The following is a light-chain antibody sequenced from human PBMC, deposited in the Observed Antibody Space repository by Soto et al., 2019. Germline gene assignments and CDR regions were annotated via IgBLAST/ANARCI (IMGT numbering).Light chain of an antibody. J-gene: IGKJ5*01. CDR3: QQRDGYPIT. V-gene: IGKV1-9*01. CDR2: SAS. Sequence: DIQLTQSPSFLSASVGDRVTITCRASQGISDRLAWYQQRPGKAPNLLIHSASSLQSGVPLRFSGSGSGTEFTLTISSLQPADCATYYCQQRDGYPITFGQGTRLEMK. CDR1: QGISDR.